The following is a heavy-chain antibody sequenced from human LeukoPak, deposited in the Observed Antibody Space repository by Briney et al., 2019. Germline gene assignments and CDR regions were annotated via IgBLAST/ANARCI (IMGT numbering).Heavy chain of an antibody. D-gene: IGHD4-11*01. V-gene: IGHV3-33*06. J-gene: IGHJ4*02. CDR2: IWYDGSYK. CDR1: GFTFSSYG. Sequence: PGGSLRLSCAASGFTFSSYGIHWVRQAPGKGLEWVAVIWYDGSYKYYADSVKGRFTISRDNSKNTVYLQMDSLRAEDTAVYHCAKSAAPPQGPHSEYFDYWGQGTLVTVSS. CDR3: AKSAAPPQGPHSEYFDY.